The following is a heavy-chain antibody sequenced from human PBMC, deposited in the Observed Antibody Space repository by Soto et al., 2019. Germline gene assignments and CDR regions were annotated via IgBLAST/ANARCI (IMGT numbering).Heavy chain of an antibody. CDR2: ITTSSGSR. D-gene: IGHD2-2*01. CDR3: ARSSTSGDV. CDR1: GFSFRSYV. J-gene: IGHJ6*02. Sequence: LRLSCAASGFSFRSYVMNWVRQAPGKGLELVSSITTSSGSRYYADSVRGRFTISRDNAKNSLYLLMNSLRAGDTAVYYCARSSTSGDVWGQGTTVTVSS. V-gene: IGHV3-21*01.